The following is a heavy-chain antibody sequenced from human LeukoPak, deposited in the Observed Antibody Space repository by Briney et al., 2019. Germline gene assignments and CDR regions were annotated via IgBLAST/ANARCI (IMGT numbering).Heavy chain of an antibody. J-gene: IGHJ4*02. D-gene: IGHD3-10*01. CDR1: GFSFSSSA. CDR2: ISGSGANT. V-gene: IGHV3-23*01. CDR3: ARDNSYGSPLDY. Sequence: GGSLRLSCAASGFSFSSSAMAWVRQAPGKGLEWVSSISGSGANTYYADSVKGRLTISRDNSKNTLYLQMNSLRVEDTAVYYCARDNSYGSPLDYWGQGTLVTVSS.